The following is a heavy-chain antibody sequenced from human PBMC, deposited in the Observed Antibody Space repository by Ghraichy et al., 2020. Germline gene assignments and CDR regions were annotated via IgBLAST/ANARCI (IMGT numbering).Heavy chain of an antibody. V-gene: IGHV3-23*01. CDR2: ISGSGGSA. CDR3: AKDRGYYDSSGYYFDCGMDV. Sequence: GGSLRLSCAASGFAFSSYAMSWVRQAPGKGLEWVSGISGSGGSAYYADSVKGRFTISRDNSKNTLHLQMKSLRVEDTAVYYCAKDRGYYDSSGYYFDCGMDVWGQGTTVTVSS. D-gene: IGHD3-22*01. J-gene: IGHJ6*02. CDR1: GFAFSSYA.